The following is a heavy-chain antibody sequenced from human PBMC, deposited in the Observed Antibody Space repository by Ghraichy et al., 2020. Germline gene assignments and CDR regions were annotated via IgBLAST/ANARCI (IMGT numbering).Heavy chain of an antibody. Sequence: GSLRLSCTVSGGSISSSSYYWGWIRQPPGKGLEWIGSIYYSGSTYYNPSLKSRVTISVDTSKNQFSLKLSSVTAADTAVYYCSLPGVWGQGTLVTVSS. CDR2: IYYSGST. J-gene: IGHJ4*02. CDR3: SLPGV. V-gene: IGHV4-39*01. D-gene: IGHD3-10*01. CDR1: GGSISSSSYY.